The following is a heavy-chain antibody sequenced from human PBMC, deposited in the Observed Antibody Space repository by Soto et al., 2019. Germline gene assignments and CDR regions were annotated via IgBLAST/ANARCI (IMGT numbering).Heavy chain of an antibody. V-gene: IGHV3-15*07. Sequence: PGGSLRLSCAASGFTFTNAGRNWVRQAPGKGLEWVGRIKSKLDGGTTDFAASVKGRFAISRDDSTHMVYLQMTSLKTEDAAIYYCTTDSYMTTIVVRFDYWGHGTLVTVSS. CDR3: TTDSYMTTIVVRFDY. CDR1: GFTFTNAG. CDR2: IKSKLDGGTT. D-gene: IGHD3-22*01. J-gene: IGHJ4*01.